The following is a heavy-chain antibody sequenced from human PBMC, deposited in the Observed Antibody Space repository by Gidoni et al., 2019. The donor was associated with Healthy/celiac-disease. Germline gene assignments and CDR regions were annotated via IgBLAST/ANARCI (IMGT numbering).Heavy chain of an antibody. V-gene: IGHV4-34*01. CDR2: INHSGRT. D-gene: IGHD6-6*01. CDR1: GGSFSLYY. Sequence: QVQLQQWGAGLLKPSETLSLTCAVYGGSFSLYYWSWIRQPPGKGLEWIGEINHSGRTNYNPSLKSRVTISVDTSKNQFSLKLSSVTAADTAVYYCARDRRIYGSRIAARPLAYWGQGTLVTVSS. J-gene: IGHJ4*02. CDR3: ARDRRIYGSRIAARPLAY.